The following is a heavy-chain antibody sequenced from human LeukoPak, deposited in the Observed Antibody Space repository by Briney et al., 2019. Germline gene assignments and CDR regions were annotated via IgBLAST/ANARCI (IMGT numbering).Heavy chain of an antibody. V-gene: IGHV4-34*01. CDR3: ASRQWAGSLRG. CDR2: INHSGST. D-gene: IGHD2-15*01. Sequence: SETLSLNCAVYGGTFSGYYWSWLRPAPGQGLKWIGKINHSGSTNYNPSLKSRLTILEDASKNQFSLKLTSVTAAYRALYYCASRQWAGSLRGWGQGTLVTVSS. CDR1: GGTFSGYY. J-gene: IGHJ4*02.